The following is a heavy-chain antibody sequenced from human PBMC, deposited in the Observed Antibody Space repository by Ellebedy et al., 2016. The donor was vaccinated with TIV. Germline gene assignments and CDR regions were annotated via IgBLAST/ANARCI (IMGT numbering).Heavy chain of an antibody. J-gene: IGHJ4*02. V-gene: IGHV3-48*04. Sequence: PGGSLRLSCAVSGFTFSTYGMNRVRQAPGKGLEWISFISSSSSTIYYADSVKGRFTISRDNAKNSLYLQMSSLRADDTAVYYCARDANRRVQLWEYYYDYWGQGTLVTVSS. CDR2: ISSSSSTI. D-gene: IGHD5-18*01. CDR3: ARDANRRVQLWEYYYDY. CDR1: GFTFSTYG.